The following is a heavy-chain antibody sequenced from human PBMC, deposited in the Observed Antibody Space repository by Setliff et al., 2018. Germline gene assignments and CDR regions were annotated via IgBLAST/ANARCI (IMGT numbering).Heavy chain of an antibody. V-gene: IGHV1-2*02. Sequence: ASVKVSCKASGYIFTDYGVSWVRQAPGQGLEWMGWINPNSGGTNYAQKFQGRVSMTRDTSISTAFLELNGLRSDDTAVYYCTKDLKKWLQFGWYFDLWGRGTLVTVSS. CDR1: GYIFTDYG. CDR2: INPNSGGT. J-gene: IGHJ2*01. CDR3: TKDLKKWLQFGWYFDL. D-gene: IGHD5-12*01.